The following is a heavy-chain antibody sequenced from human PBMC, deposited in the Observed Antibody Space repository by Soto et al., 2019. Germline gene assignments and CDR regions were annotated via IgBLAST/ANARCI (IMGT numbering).Heavy chain of an antibody. CDR2: INPTGGT. J-gene: IGHJ6*02. CDR3: ARVGLGNYYYYGMDV. Sequence: SETLSLTCAVYGGSFSGYYWSWVRQSPGKGLEWIGEINPTGGTNYNPSLKSRVTISVDTSKNQFSLKLSSVTAADTAVYYCARVGLGNYYYYGMDVWGQGTTVTVSS. CDR1: GGSFSGYY. V-gene: IGHV4-34*01.